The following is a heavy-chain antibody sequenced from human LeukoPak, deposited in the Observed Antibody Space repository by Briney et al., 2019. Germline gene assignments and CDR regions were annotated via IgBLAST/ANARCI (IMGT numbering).Heavy chain of an antibody. J-gene: IGHJ5*01. CDR3: ARGTGSGGLDWFDS. CDR2: IYSSGST. D-gene: IGHD3-10*01. V-gene: IGHV4-4*07. Sequence: PSETLSLTCTVSGGSISSYSWNWIRQPAGKGLEWIGHIYSSGSTNYNPSLKRRVTMSVDMSKNQFSLRLSSVTAADTAVYYCARGTGSGGLDWFDSWGQGTLVTVSS. CDR1: GGSISSYS.